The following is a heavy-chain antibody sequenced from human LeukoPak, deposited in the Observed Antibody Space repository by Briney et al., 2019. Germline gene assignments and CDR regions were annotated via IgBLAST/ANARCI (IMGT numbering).Heavy chain of an antibody. V-gene: IGHV1-18*01. J-gene: IGHJ4*02. CDR2: ISAYNGNT. CDR3: ALGGDYYDSSGYYY. Sequence: ASVKVSCKASGYTFTSYSISWVRQAPGQGLEWMGWISAYNGNTNYAQKLQGRVTMTTDTSTSTAYMELRSLRSDDTAVYYCALGGDYYDSSGYYYWGQGTLVTVSS. CDR1: GYTFTSYS. D-gene: IGHD3-22*01.